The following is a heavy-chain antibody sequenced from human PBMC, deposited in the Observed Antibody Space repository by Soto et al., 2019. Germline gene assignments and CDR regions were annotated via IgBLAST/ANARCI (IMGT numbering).Heavy chain of an antibody. CDR2: IKSKTDGGTT. Sequence: PVGSLRLSCAASGFTFTNAWLNWVRQAPGKGLEWVALIKSKTDGGTTDHAAPVKGRFTISRDDSQNTLYLQMNSLKTEDTAVYYCTNEYHGSLDYWGQGTLVTAPQ. J-gene: IGHJ4*02. CDR1: GFTFTNAW. CDR3: TNEYHGSLDY. D-gene: IGHD1-26*01. V-gene: IGHV3-15*01.